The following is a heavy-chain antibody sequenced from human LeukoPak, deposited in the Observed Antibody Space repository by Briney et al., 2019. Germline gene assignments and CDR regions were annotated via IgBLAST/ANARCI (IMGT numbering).Heavy chain of an antibody. CDR3: AADYDSSGYYYEMRTHYYGMDV. D-gene: IGHD3-22*01. V-gene: IGHV3-53*01. CDR2: IYSGGST. CDR1: GFTVSSNY. J-gene: IGHJ6*02. Sequence: GGSLRLSCAASGFTVSSNYMNWVRQAPGKGLEWVSIIYSGGSTYYADSVKGRFTISRDNSKNTLHLQMNSLRAEDTAVYYCAADYDSSGYYYEMRTHYYGMDVWGQGTTVTVSS.